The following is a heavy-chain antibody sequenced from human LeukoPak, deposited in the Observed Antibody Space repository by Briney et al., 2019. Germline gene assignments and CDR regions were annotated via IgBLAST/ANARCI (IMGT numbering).Heavy chain of an antibody. J-gene: IGHJ5*02. V-gene: IGHV4-59*01. CDR1: GGSISSYY. CDR2: IYYSGST. D-gene: IGHD3-10*01. Sequence: SETLSLTCTVSGGSISSYYWSWIRQPPGKGLEWIGYIYYSGSTNYNPSLKSRVTISVDTSKNQFSLKLSSVTAADTAVYYCARGGITMVRGVLWNWFDPWGQGTLVTVSS. CDR3: ARGGITMVRGVLWNWFDP.